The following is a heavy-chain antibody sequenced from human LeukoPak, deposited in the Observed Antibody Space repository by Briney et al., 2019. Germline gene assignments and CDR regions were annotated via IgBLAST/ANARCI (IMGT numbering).Heavy chain of an antibody. J-gene: IGHJ4*02. Sequence: GRSLRLSCAASGFTFSRHAMHWVRQAPGKGLEGVVLISYDGSYKYYADSVKGRFTISRDNSKNMLYLQLNNLRAEDTAMYYCARDRVALLTAYGDYSCGYFDYWGQGTLVTVSS. CDR3: ARDRVALLTAYGDYSCGYFDY. V-gene: IGHV3-30*04. CDR1: GFTFSRHA. D-gene: IGHD4-17*01. CDR2: ISYDGSYK.